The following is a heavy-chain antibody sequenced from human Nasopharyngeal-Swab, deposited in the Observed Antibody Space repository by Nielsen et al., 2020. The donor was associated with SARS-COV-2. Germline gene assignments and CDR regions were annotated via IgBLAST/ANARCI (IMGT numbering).Heavy chain of an antibody. CDR2: INPNSGGT. Sequence: ASVKVSCKASGYTFTSYDINWVRQATGQGLEWMGRINPNSGGTNYAQKFQGRVTMTRDTSISTAYMELSRLRSDDTAVYYCARDQTVTTFDPWGQGTLVTVSS. D-gene: IGHD4-11*01. J-gene: IGHJ5*02. V-gene: IGHV1-2*06. CDR1: GYTFTSYD. CDR3: ARDQTVTTFDP.